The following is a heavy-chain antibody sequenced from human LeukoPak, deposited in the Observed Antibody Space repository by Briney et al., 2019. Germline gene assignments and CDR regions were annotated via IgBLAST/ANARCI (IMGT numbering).Heavy chain of an antibody. CDR3: ARVGVEVATVDAFDI. Sequence: SETLSLTCTVSGGSISSSRNYWGWIRQPPGKGLEWIGSISYSGNSYYTPSLKSRVTISVDTSKNQFSLKLSSVTAADTAVYYCARVGVEVATVDAFDIWGQGTMVTVSS. CDR1: GGSISSSRNY. J-gene: IGHJ3*02. CDR2: ISYSGNS. D-gene: IGHD5-24*01. V-gene: IGHV4-39*01.